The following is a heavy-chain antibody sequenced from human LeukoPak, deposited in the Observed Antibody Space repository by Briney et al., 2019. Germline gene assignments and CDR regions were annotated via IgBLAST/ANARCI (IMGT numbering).Heavy chain of an antibody. Sequence: PGGSLRLSCAASGFTFSSYSMNWVRQAPGKGLEWVSSISSSSSYIHYADSVKGRFTISRDNAKNSLYLQMNSLRAEDTAVYYCARDLGYYYDSSGYYRTTTDYWGQGTLVTVSS. J-gene: IGHJ4*02. D-gene: IGHD3-22*01. CDR3: ARDLGYYYDSSGYYRTTTDY. V-gene: IGHV3-21*01. CDR2: ISSSSSYI. CDR1: GFTFSSYS.